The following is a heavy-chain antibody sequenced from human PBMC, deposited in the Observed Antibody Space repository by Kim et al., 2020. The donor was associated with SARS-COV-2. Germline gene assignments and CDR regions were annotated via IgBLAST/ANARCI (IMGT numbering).Heavy chain of an antibody. J-gene: IGHJ6*02. CDR2: T. CDR3: WAADYYGMDV. Sequence: TDYAAPVKGRFTISRDDSKNTLYLQMNSLKTADTAVYYCWAADYYGMDVWGQGTTVTVSS. V-gene: IGHV3-15*01. D-gene: IGHD6-25*01.